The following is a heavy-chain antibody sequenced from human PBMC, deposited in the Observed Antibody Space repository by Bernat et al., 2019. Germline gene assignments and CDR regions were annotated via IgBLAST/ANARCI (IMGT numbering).Heavy chain of an antibody. CDR2: IYYSGST. CDR3: ARRGTKAQLALPGV. V-gene: IGHV4-39*01. J-gene: IGHJ6*04. D-gene: IGHD6-6*01. CDR1: GVSISSSSYY. Sequence: QLQLQESGPGLVKPSETLSLTCTVSGVSISSSSYYWGRIRQPPGKGLGWIGSIYYSGSTYYNPSLKSRVTISVDTSKTQFSLKLRSVTAAATAVYYCARRGTKAQLALPGVWGGGTTVTVCS.